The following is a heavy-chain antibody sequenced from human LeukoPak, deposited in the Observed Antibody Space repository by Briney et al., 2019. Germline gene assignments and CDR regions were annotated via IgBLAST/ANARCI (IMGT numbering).Heavy chain of an antibody. V-gene: IGHV4-39*01. CDR3: ARHLSVRPDY. CDR1: GGSISSSSYY. CDR2: IYYSGST. Sequence: PSETLSLTCTVSGGSISSSSYYWGWIRQPPGKGLEWIGSIYYSGSTYYNPSLKSRVTISADTSKNQFSLKLSSVTAADTAVYYCARHLSVRPDYWGQGTLVTVSS. D-gene: IGHD6-6*01. J-gene: IGHJ4*02.